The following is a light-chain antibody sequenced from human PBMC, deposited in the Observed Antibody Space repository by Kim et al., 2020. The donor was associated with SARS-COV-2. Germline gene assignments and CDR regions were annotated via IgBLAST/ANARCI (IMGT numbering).Light chain of an antibody. J-gene: IGLJ1*01. CDR1: SSDIGGYQL. V-gene: IGLV2-14*03. CDR2: GVN. CDR3: SSYTGSGTV. Sequence: QSALTQPASVSGSPGQSIAISCAGTSSDIGGYQLVSWYQQHPDKAPRLIIYGVNDRPSGVSDRFSGSKSGNTASLTISGLQPEDEADYYCSSYTGSGTVFGTGTKVTVL.